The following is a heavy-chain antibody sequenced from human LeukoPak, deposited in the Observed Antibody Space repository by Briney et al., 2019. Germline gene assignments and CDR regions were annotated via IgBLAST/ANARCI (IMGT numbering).Heavy chain of an antibody. V-gene: IGHV3-7*01. J-gene: IGHJ5*02. D-gene: IGHD4/OR15-4a*01. CDR2: INQDGSKK. Sequence: GGSLRPSCAASGFTFSSYLMNWVRQAPGKGLEWVANINQDGSKKNYVDSVKGRFTISRDNAKNSLYLQMNSLRAEDTAVYYCEGALSWGQGTLVTVSS. CDR1: GFTFSSYL. CDR3: EGALS.